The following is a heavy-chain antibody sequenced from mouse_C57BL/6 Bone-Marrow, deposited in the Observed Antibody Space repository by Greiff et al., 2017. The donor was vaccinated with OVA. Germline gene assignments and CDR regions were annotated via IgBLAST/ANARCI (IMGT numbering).Heavy chain of an antibody. CDR3: ARQGDSSGYDYAMDY. CDR1: GFTFSDYG. CDR2: ISNLAYSI. V-gene: IGHV5-15*01. Sequence: DVQLVESGGGLVQPGGSLKLSCAASGFTFSDYGMAWVRQAPRKGPEWVAFISNLAYSIYYADTVTGRFTISRENAKNTLYLEMSSLRSEDTAMYYCARQGDSSGYDYAMDYWGQGTSVTVSS. J-gene: IGHJ4*01. D-gene: IGHD3-2*02.